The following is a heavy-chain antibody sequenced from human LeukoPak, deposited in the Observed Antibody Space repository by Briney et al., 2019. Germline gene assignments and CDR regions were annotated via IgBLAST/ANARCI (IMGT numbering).Heavy chain of an antibody. CDR3: ARDSPFTVSLYGMDV. D-gene: IGHD4-17*01. V-gene: IGHV4-59*06. J-gene: IGHJ6*02. Sequence: SETLSLTCSVSGGSISSYYWSWIRQHPGKGLEWIGYIYYSGSTYYNPSLKSRVTISVDTSKNQFSLKLSSVTAADTAVYYCARDSPFTVSLYGMDVWGQGTTVTVSS. CDR1: GGSISSYY. CDR2: IYYSGST.